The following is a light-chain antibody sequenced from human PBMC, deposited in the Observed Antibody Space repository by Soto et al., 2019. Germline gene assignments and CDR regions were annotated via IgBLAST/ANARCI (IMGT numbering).Light chain of an antibody. J-gene: IGKJ2*01. Sequence: IVMTQSPATLSVSPGERATLSCRASQSVDRKLAWYQQKPGQAPSLLIYGASTRATGIPARFSGSGSGTEFTLTISGLQAEDFGVFYWQQYHSWQTFGQGTNVEIK. CDR2: GAS. CDR1: QSVDRK. V-gene: IGKV3-15*01. CDR3: QQYHSWQT.